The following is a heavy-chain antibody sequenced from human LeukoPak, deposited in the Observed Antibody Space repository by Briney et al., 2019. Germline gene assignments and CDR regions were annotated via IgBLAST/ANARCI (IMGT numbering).Heavy chain of an antibody. D-gene: IGHD6-19*01. CDR3: ASWQGYNSGWYGVDY. CDR2: ISGSGGST. J-gene: IGHJ4*02. Sequence: GGSLRLSCAASGLTFSRFAMNWVRQAPGKGLEWVSAISGSGGSTYYADSVKGRFTIFRDNSKNTLYLQMNSVRAEDTAVYYCASWQGYNSGWYGVDYWGQGTLVTVSS. V-gene: IGHV3-23*01. CDR1: GLTFSRFA.